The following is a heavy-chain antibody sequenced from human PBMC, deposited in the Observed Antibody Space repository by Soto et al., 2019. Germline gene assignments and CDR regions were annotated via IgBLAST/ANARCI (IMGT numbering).Heavy chain of an antibody. CDR3: AREGYYGSGSYLGWFDP. D-gene: IGHD3-10*01. Sequence: QVQLQESGPGLVKPSQTLSLTCTVSGGSISSGGYYWRWIRQHPGKGLEWIGYIYYSGSTYYNPSLKSRVTISVDTSKNQFSLKMSSVSAADTAVYYCAREGYYGSGSYLGWFDPCGQGTLVTVSS. CDR1: GGSISSGGYY. CDR2: IYYSGST. J-gene: IGHJ5*02. V-gene: IGHV4-31*03.